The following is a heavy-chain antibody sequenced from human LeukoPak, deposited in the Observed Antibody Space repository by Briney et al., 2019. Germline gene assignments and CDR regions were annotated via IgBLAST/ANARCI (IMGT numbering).Heavy chain of an antibody. CDR2: IYYTGST. CDR1: GDSISSSNYC. Sequence: SETLSLTCTVSGDSISSSNYCWGWLRQPPGKGLEWIGDIYYTGSTYYNPSLQSRVTISVDTSKNQFSLKLSSVTAADTAVYYCARTRGYYYYMDVWGKGTTVTISS. CDR3: ARTRGYYYYMDV. V-gene: IGHV4-39*07. J-gene: IGHJ6*03.